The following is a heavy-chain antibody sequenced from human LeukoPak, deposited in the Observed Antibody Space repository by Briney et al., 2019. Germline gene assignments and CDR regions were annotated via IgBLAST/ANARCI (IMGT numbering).Heavy chain of an antibody. V-gene: IGHV1-46*01. CDR1: GYTFTSYY. CDR3: ARDPPGGYCSSTSCHPPYYYMDV. D-gene: IGHD2-2*01. J-gene: IGHJ6*03. Sequence: GASVKVSCKASGYTFTSYYMHWVRQAPGQGLEWMGIINPSGGSTSYAQKFQGRVTMTRDTSTSTVYMELSSLRSEDTAVYYCARDPPGGYCSSTSCHPPYYYMDVWGKGTTVTVSS. CDR2: INPSGGST.